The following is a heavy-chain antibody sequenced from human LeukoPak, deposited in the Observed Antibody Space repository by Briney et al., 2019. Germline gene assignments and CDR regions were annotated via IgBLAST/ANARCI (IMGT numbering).Heavy chain of an antibody. CDR2: SYFRGST. J-gene: IGHJ3*02. D-gene: IGHD6-19*01. V-gene: IGHV4-39*07. Sequence: SETLSLTCSVSGDSLSSSHTYYWGWIRQPPGKGLEWIGSSYFRGSTYSSPSLKSRVTISVDTSKNQLSLKLSSVTAADTAVYYCARVFMSGRYSSGHDAFDIWGQGTMVTVSS. CDR3: ARVFMSGRYSSGHDAFDI. CDR1: GDSLSSSHTYY.